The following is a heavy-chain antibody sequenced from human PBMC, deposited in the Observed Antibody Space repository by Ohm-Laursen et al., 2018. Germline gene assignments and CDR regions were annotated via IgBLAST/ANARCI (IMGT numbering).Heavy chain of an antibody. V-gene: IGHV4-61*03. Sequence: SETLSLTCTVSGGSISSGGHYWSWIRQPPGKGLEWIGHISYTGYTSYKSSLKSRVTISLDTSRKHFSLRLTSLAAADTAVYYCARGSNEYGGLYFPHWGQGTLVTVSS. D-gene: IGHD4-23*01. CDR3: ARGSNEYGGLYFPH. J-gene: IGHJ1*01. CDR2: ISYTGYT. CDR1: GGSISSGGHY.